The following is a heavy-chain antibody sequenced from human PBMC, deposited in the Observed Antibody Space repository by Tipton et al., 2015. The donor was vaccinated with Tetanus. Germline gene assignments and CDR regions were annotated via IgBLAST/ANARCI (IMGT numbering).Heavy chain of an antibody. J-gene: IGHJ4*02. CDR1: GDSISRSSSY. D-gene: IGHD1-7*01. CDR2: ISYSGIT. V-gene: IGHV4-39*01. Sequence: TLSLTCTVSGDSISRSSSYWGWIRQPPGRRLEWIGSISYSGITYYNPSLKSRVTMSGDTSTDHFSLRLTSVTAADAAVYYCARHWFELRGFGYWGQGALVTVSS. CDR3: ARHWFELRGFGY.